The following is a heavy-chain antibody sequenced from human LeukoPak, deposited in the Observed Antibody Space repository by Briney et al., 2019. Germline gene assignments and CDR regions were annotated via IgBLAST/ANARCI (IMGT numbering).Heavy chain of an antibody. CDR2: IYYSGST. CDR3: ARSRYDYYDSSGYQYYFDY. CDR1: GGSISSYY. J-gene: IGHJ4*02. Sequence: SETLSLTCTASGGSISSYYWSWIRQPPGKGLEWIGYIYYSGSTNYNPSLKSRVTISVDTSKNQFSLKLSSVTAADTAVYYCARSRYDYYDSSGYQYYFDYWGQGTLVTVSS. V-gene: IGHV4-59*01. D-gene: IGHD3-22*01.